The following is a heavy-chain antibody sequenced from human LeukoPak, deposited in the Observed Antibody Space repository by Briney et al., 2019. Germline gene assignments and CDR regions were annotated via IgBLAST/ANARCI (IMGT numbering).Heavy chain of an antibody. J-gene: IGHJ4*02. D-gene: IGHD3-10*01. Sequence: GGSLRVSCGASGFTFSTHLMNWARQAPGKRPGWVANIKQGGIVTNYVGSVKGRFTLSRDGAKNSVYLQMDSQRAEDTAIYYCARGPHYGSRADHLDYWGQGTLVIVSS. CDR2: IKQGGIVT. CDR1: GFTFSTHL. V-gene: IGHV3-7*03. CDR3: ARGPHYGSRADHLDY.